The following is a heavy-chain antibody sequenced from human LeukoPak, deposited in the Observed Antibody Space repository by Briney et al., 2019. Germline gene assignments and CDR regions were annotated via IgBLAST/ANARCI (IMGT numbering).Heavy chain of an antibody. CDR3: ARGLGSSWYSSHY. CDR2: ISYDGSNK. J-gene: IGHJ4*02. D-gene: IGHD6-13*01. V-gene: IGHV3-30-3*01. Sequence: PGGSLRLSCAASGFTFSSYDMHWVRQAPGKGLEWVAVISYDGSNKYYADSVKGRFTISRDNSKNTLYLQMNSLRAEDTAVYYCARGLGSSWYSSHYWGQGTLVTVSS. CDR1: GFTFSSYD.